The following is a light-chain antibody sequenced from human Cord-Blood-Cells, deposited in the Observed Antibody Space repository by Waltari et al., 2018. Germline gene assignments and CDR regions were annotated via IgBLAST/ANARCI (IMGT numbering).Light chain of an antibody. CDR3: QQYYSTPFT. CDR2: WAS. V-gene: IGKV4-1*01. CDR1: QSVLYSSNNKNY. Sequence: DIVMTQSPDSLAVSLGERATINCKSSQSVLYSSNNKNYLAWYQQKPGQPPKLLIYWASTREAGLPDRFRCSGSGTDFTLTSSSLQAEDVAVYYCQQYYSTPFTFGPGTKVDIK. J-gene: IGKJ3*01.